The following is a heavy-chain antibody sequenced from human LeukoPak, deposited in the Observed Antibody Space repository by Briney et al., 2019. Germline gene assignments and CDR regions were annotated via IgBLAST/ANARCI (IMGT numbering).Heavy chain of an antibody. V-gene: IGHV5-10-1*01. CDR1: GYSFTNYW. CDR3: ARHDPNARLKLDY. J-gene: IGHJ4*02. CDR2: IDPSDSYT. Sequence: GEPLKISCKGSGYSFTNYWISWVRQTPGKGLEWMGKIDPSDSYTNSGPSFQGHVTISADKSISTAYLQWSSLKASDTAMYYCARHDPNARLKLDYWGQGTLVTVSS. D-gene: IGHD3-3*01.